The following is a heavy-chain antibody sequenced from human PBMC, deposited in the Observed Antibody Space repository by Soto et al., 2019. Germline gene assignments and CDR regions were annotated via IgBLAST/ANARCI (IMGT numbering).Heavy chain of an antibody. D-gene: IGHD3-10*01. CDR1: GYSFTSYW. Sequence: PGESLKISCKGSGYSFTSYWTGWVRQMPGKGLEWMGIIYPGDSDTRYSPSFQGQVTISADKSISTAYLQWSSLKASDTAMYYCTRPYNLHAPYMDVWGKGTTVTVSS. CDR3: TRPYNLHAPYMDV. V-gene: IGHV5-51*01. J-gene: IGHJ6*03. CDR2: IYPGDSDT.